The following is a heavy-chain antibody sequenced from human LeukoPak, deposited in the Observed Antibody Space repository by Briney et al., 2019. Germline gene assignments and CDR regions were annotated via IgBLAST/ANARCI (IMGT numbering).Heavy chain of an antibody. CDR3: ARGRQQLGGGYFDY. D-gene: IGHD6-13*01. CDR2: VSAYNGNT. Sequence: ASVKVSCKASGYTFTSYGISWVRQAPGQGLEWMGWVSAYNGNTNYVQKLQGRVTMTTDTSTSTAYMELRSLRSDDTAVYYCARGRQQLGGGYFDYWGQGTLVTVSS. V-gene: IGHV1-18*01. J-gene: IGHJ4*02. CDR1: GYTFTSYG.